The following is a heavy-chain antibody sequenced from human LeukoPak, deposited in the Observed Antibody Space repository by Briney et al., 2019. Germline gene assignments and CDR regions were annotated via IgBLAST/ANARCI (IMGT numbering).Heavy chain of an antibody. V-gene: IGHV4-34*01. J-gene: IGHJ5*02. CDR2: INHSGST. Sequence: PSETLSLTCAVYGGSFSGYYWSWIRQPPGKGLEWIGEINHSGSTSYNPSLKSRVTISVDTSKNQFSLKLSSVTAADTAVYYCARGSCPPYWRRNWFDPWGQETLVTVSS. CDR1: GGSFSGYY. D-gene: IGHD2-2*01. CDR3: ARGSCPPYWRRNWFDP.